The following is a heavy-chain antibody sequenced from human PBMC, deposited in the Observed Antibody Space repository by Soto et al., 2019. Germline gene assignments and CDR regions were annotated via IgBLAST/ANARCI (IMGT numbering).Heavy chain of an antibody. D-gene: IGHD6-19*01. CDR1: GFTFSSYA. J-gene: IGHJ5*02. CDR3: AKPSYSSGWLWDPWFDP. CDR2: ISGSGGST. V-gene: IGHV3-23*01. Sequence: GGSLRLSCAASGFTFSSYAMSWVRQAPGKGLEWVSAISGSGGSTYHADSVKGRFTISRDNSKNTLYLQMNSLRAEDTAVYYCAKPSYSSGWLWDPWFDPWGQGTLVTVSS.